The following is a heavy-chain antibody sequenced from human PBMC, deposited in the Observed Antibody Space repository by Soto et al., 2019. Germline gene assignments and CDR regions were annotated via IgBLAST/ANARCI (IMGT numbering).Heavy chain of an antibody. CDR1: GFSFSKYK. Sequence: GGSLRLSCAASGFSFSKYKMNWVRQAPGKGLEWVSSITGDSSYTYYADSVKGRFTISRDNANNSLYLEMNSLGAEDTAMYYCPRPFISDILTEGFDTWGQGTLVTVSS. D-gene: IGHD3-9*01. CDR3: PRPFISDILTEGFDT. J-gene: IGHJ5*02. CDR2: ITGDSSYT. V-gene: IGHV3-21*06.